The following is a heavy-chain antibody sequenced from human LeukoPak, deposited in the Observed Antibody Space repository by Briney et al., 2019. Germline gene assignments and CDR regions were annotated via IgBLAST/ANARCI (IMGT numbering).Heavy chain of an antibody. CDR3: ARDRPSVNVYYGMDV. V-gene: IGHV3-66*01. CDR1: GFSVSSNY. CDR2: IYSGGST. J-gene: IGHJ6*02. Sequence: GGSLRLSCAASGFSVSSNYMSWVRRAPGKGLEWVSVIYSGGSTYYADSVKGRFTISRDNSKNTLYLQMNSLRAEDTAVYYCARDRPSVNVYYGMDVWGQGTTVTVSS. D-gene: IGHD4-17*01.